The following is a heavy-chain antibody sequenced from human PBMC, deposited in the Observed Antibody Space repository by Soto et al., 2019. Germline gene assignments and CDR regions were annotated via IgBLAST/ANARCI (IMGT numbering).Heavy chain of an antibody. Sequence: DVQVVQSGGGLVQPVGSLKLSCAASGFAFNDSAMHWVRQASGKGLEWVARVRSKTNNYATAYPVSVRGRFTVSRDDSMGTTYLQMNSRKTEDTARYYCTNNFVWGQGVLVTVSS. CDR2: VRSKTNNYAT. CDR1: GFAFNDSA. CDR3: TNNFV. D-gene: IGHD2-15*01. J-gene: IGHJ4*02. V-gene: IGHV3-73*01.